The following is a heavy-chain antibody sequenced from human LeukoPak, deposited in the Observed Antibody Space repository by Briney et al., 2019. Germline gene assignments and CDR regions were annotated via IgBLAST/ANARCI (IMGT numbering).Heavy chain of an antibody. CDR3: ARDLHQYYDFWSGYSLGY. Sequence: PSETLSLTCTVSGYSISSGYYWGWIRQPPGKGLEWTGSIYHSGSAYYSPSLKSRVTISVDTSKNQFSLKLSSVTAADTAVYYCARDLHQYYDFWSGYSLGYWGQGTLVTVSS. J-gene: IGHJ4*02. V-gene: IGHV4-38-2*02. CDR1: GYSISSGYY. CDR2: IYHSGSA. D-gene: IGHD3-3*01.